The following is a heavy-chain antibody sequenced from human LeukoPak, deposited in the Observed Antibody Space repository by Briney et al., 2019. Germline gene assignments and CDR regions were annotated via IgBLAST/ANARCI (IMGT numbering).Heavy chain of an antibody. V-gene: IGHV1-2*04. CDR2: INPNSGGT. CDR3: ARVSRGSFWFDP. Sequence: ASVKVSCKASGYTLNGYYIHWVRQAPGQGLEWMGWINPNSGGTNYAQKFQGWVTMTRDTSITTVYMELSRLKSDDTAVYYCARVSRGSFWFDPWGQGTLVTVSS. CDR1: GYTLNGYY. D-gene: IGHD1-26*01. J-gene: IGHJ5*02.